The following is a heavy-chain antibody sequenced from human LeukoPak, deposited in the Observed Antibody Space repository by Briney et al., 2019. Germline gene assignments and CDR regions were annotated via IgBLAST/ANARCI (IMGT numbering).Heavy chain of an antibody. CDR3: ARVEYGGSYGWFDP. CDR2: IIPIFGTA. D-gene: IGHD1-26*01. V-gene: IGHV1-69*05. Sequence: ASVKVSCKASGGTFSSYAISWVRQAPGQGLEWMGGIIPIFGTANYAQKFQGRVTITTDESTSTAYMELSSLRSEDTAVYYCARVEYGGSYGWFDPWGQGTLVTVSS. J-gene: IGHJ5*02. CDR1: GGTFSSYA.